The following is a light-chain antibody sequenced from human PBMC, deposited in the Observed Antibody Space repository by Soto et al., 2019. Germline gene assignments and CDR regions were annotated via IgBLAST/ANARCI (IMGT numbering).Light chain of an antibody. CDR2: GAS. CDR3: LQDCSFPLT. V-gene: IGKV3-20*01. CDR1: QSVFNSY. J-gene: IGKJ1*01. Sequence: IKLTQSPSTLSASPGEGVTLTCRARQSVFNSYLAWYQQKPGQAPRLLIYGASSRATGIPDRFSGSGSGTDFTLTISRLEPDDFATYYCLQDCSFPLTFGQGTKVDIK.